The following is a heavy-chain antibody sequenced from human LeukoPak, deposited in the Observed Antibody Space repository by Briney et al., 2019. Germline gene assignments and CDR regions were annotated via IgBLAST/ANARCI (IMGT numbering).Heavy chain of an antibody. D-gene: IGHD3-22*01. J-gene: IGHJ3*02. CDR2: FSNSGNT. CDR1: GGSISSYY. Sequence: PSETLSLTCTVSGGSISSYYWSWIRQPPGKGLEWIGYFSNSGNTNYNPSLKSRVTISRDTSKNQFSLKLSSVAAADTAVYYCARGKRLTYYYDSSGSRYAFDIWGQGTMVTVSS. CDR3: ARGKRLTYYYDSSGSRYAFDI. V-gene: IGHV4-59*12.